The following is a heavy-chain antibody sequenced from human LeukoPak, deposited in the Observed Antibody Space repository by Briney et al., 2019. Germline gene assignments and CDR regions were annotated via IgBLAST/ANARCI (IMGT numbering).Heavy chain of an antibody. V-gene: IGHV3-74*01. CDR3: VREGGYDPFEN. CDR1: GFTISSYS. CDR2: IDSDGSSR. J-gene: IGHJ4*02. Sequence: GGSLRLSCAGSGFTISSYSMNWVRQAPGKGLVWVSRIDSDGSSRSYAGSVKGRFTISRDNAKNTLYLQMNSLRAEDTAVYYCVREGGYDPFENWGQGTLVTVSS. D-gene: IGHD5-12*01.